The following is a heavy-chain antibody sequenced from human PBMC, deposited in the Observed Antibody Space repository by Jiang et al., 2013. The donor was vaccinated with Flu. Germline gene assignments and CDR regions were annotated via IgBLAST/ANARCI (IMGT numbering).Heavy chain of an antibody. CDR1: GGSVSSGGYY. J-gene: IGHJ4*02. Sequence: GPGLVKPSQTLSLTCSVSGGSVSSGGYYWSWIRQPAGKGLEWIGRISNSGSTNYNPSLKSRVTISVDTSKNHFSLKLSSVTAADTAVYYCAREGAPRRRLHEPAVGYYAHWGQGTLVTVSS. D-gene: IGHD2-2*01. CDR3: AREGAPRRRLHEPAVGYYAH. V-gene: IGHV4-61*02. CDR2: ISNSGST.